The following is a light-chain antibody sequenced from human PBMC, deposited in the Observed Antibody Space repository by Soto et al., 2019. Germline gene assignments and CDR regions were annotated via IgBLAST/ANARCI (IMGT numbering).Light chain of an antibody. CDR2: EVS. CDR3: SSYTSSSTRV. V-gene: IGLV2-14*01. CDR1: SSDVGGYNY. J-gene: IGLJ3*02. Sequence: QSVLTQPASVSGSPGQSITISCTETSSDVGGYNYVSWYQQHPGKAPKLMIYEVSNRPSGVSNRFSGSESGNTASLTISGLQAEDEADYYCSSYTSSSTRVFGRGTKLTVL.